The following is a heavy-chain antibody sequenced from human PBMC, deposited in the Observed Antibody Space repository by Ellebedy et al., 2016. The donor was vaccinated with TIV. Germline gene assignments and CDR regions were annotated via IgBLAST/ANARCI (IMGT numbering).Heavy chain of an antibody. CDR2: LYSLGET. Sequence: MPSETLSLTCSVSGGSIPNYYWSWIRQPAAKGLEWIGHLYSLGETYYNPSLKSRVTISLDTSKNQFSLELSSVTAADTAVYYCARGGASSLPFDYWGQGSLVTVSS. CDR1: GGSIPNYY. V-gene: IGHV4-4*07. CDR3: ARGGASSLPFDY. D-gene: IGHD3-10*01. J-gene: IGHJ4*02.